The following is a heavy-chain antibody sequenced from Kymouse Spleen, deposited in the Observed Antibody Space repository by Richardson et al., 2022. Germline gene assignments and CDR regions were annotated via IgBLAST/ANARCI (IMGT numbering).Heavy chain of an antibody. CDR3: ARERVRGVMDY. CDR2: INHSGST. Sequence: QVQLQQWGAGLLKPSETLSLTCAVYGGSFSGYYWSWIRQPPGKGLEWIGEINHSGSTNYNPSLKSRVTISVDTSKNQFSLKLSSVTAADTAVYYCARERVRGVMDYWGQGTLVTVSS. V-gene: IGHV4-34*01. CDR1: GGSFSGYY. J-gene: IGHJ4*02. D-gene: IGHD3-10*01.